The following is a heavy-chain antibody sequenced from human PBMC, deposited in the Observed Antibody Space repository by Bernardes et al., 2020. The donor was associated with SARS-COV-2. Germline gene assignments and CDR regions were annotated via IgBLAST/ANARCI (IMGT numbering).Heavy chain of an antibody. CDR3: ARAAVVVVAAGPALNWFDP. CDR2: ISAYNGTT. J-gene: IGHJ5*02. V-gene: IGHV1-18*01. Sequence: ASVKVSCKASGYTFTSYGISWVRQAPGQGLEWMGWISAYNGTTTYAQKLQGRVTMTTDPSTSTAYMELRSLRSDDTAVYYCARAAVVVVAAGPALNWFDPWGQGTLVTVSS. CDR1: GYTFTSYG. D-gene: IGHD2-15*01.